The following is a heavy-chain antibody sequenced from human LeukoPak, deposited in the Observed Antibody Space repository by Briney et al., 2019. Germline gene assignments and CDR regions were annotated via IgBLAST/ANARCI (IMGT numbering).Heavy chain of an antibody. CDR3: ARRDYYDSSGYDY. CDR2: ISSSGSTI. D-gene: IGHD3-22*01. CDR1: GFTFSSYE. Sequence: GGSLRLSCAASGFTFSSYEMNWVRQAPGKGLEWVSYISSSGSTIYYADSVKGRFTISRDNAKNSLYMQMNSLRAEDTAIYYCARRDYYDSSGYDYWGQGTLVTVSS. J-gene: IGHJ4*02. V-gene: IGHV3-48*03.